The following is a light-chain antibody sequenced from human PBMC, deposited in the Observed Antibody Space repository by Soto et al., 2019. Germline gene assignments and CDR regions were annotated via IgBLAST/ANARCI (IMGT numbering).Light chain of an antibody. CDR2: AAS. J-gene: IGKJ5*01. CDR1: QGMSSY. CDR3: QKYNSAPRT. V-gene: IGKV1-27*01. Sequence: IQLTQSPSSLSASVGDRVTLTCRASQGMSSYLAWYQQKPGKAPKLLIYAASTLQSGVPSRFSGSGSGTDFTLTISSLQPEDVATYYCQKYNSAPRTFGQGTRLEIK.